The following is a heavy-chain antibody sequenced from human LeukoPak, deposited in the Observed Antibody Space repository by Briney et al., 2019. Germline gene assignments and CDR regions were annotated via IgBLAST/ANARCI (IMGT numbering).Heavy chain of an antibody. Sequence: ASVKVSCKASGGTFSSYAISWVRQAPGQGLEWMGGFDPEDGETIYAQKFQGRVTMTEDTSTDTAYMELSSLRSEDTAVYYCATHAPQPGYYYYMDVWGKGTTVTVSS. V-gene: IGHV1-24*01. CDR2: FDPEDGET. CDR3: ATHAPQPGYYYYMDV. CDR1: GGTFSSYA. D-gene: IGHD1-14*01. J-gene: IGHJ6*03.